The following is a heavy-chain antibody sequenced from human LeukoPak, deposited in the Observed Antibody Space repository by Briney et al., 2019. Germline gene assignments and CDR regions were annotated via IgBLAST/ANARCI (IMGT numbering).Heavy chain of an antibody. CDR1: GYILSSYG. V-gene: IGHV1-8*01. CDR3: ARSIGSYGY. D-gene: IGHD1-26*01. J-gene: IGHJ4*02. CDR2: MNPNSGNT. Sequence: GASVKVSCKASGYILSSYGIAWVRQATGRGLEWMGWMNPNSGNTGYAQKFQGRVTMTRNTSISTAYMELSSLRSEDTAVYYCARSIGSYGYWGQGTLVTVSS.